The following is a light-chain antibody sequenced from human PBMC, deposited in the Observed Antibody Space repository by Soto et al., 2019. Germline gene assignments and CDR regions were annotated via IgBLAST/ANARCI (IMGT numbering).Light chain of an antibody. J-gene: IGLJ3*02. V-gene: IGLV2-23*01. CDR3: WSYAGDSAAHWV. CDR2: EGT. Sequence: QSALTQPASVSGSPGQSITISCTGTSSDVGSYNLVSWYQLHPGKAPKLILYEGTKRPSGVSNRFAGSKSGNTASLTISGLQAEDEADYFCWSYAGDSAAHWVFGGGTKLTVL. CDR1: SSDVGSYNL.